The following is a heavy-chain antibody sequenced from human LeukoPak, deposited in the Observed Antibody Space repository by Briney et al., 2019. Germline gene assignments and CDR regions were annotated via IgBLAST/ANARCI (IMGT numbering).Heavy chain of an antibody. CDR1: GYTFTDYY. V-gene: IGHV1-2*02. D-gene: IGHD2-8*01. CDR2: INPDSGGT. CDR3: ARVETKLHPFDV. J-gene: IGHJ3*01. Sequence: GASVKVSCKASGYTFTDYYMHWVRQAPGQGLEWMGWINPDSGGTNYAQRFQGRVTMTRDTSISTAYMELTRLTSNDTAVYFCARVETKLHPFDVWGQGTMVTVSS.